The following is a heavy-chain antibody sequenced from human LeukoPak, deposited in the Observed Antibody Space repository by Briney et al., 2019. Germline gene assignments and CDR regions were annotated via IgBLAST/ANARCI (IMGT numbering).Heavy chain of an antibody. J-gene: IGHJ4*02. CDR2: IYYSGST. CDR3: ARHPGYSSGLY. D-gene: IGHD6-19*01. Sequence: SGTRSLTCSVSGGSISSSNSYWGWLRQPPGKGLEWIGSIYYSGSTYYKPSLKSRVTISVDTSKNQFSLSLSSVTAADTAVYYCARHPGYSSGLYWGQGTLVTVSS. V-gene: IGHV4-39*01. CDR1: GGSISSSNSY.